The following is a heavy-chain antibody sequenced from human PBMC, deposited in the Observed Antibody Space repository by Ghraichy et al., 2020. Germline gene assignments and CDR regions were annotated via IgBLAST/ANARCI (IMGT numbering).Heavy chain of an antibody. V-gene: IGHV4-38-2*02. CDR3: ARVESSGWRLDWFDP. CDR1: GYSISSGYY. D-gene: IGHD6-19*01. Sequence: SETLSLTCTVSGYSISSGYYWGWIRQPPGKGPEWIGSISHSGSTYYNPSLKSRVTISVDTSKNQFSLKLNSVTAADTAVYYCARVESSGWRLDWFDPWGQGTLVTVSS. CDR2: ISHSGST. J-gene: IGHJ5*02.